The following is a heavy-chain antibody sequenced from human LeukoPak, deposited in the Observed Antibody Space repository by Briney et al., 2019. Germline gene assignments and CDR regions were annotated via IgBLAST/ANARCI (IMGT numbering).Heavy chain of an antibody. CDR2: ISGSGGST. CDR3: AKAHGGSSWYSNFDY. V-gene: IGHV3-23*01. CDR1: GFTFSSYA. J-gene: IGHJ4*02. D-gene: IGHD6-13*01. Sequence: GGSLRLSCAASGFTFSSYAMSWVRQAPGKGLEWVSAISGSGGSTYYADSVKGRFTISRDNSKNTLYLQVNSLRAEDTAVYYCAKAHGGSSWYSNFDYWGQGTLVTVSS.